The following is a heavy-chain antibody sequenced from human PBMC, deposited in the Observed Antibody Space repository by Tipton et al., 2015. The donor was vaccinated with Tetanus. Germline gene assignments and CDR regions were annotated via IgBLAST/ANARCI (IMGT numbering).Heavy chain of an antibody. Sequence: TLSLTCTVSGGSISSSSYYWGWIRQPPGKGLEWIGNIFYIGSAYYNPSLRSRFTISVDTSKNQFSLKLSSVTAADTALYYCARRGTMPSAPSRYFDYWGQGTLVTVSS. CDR1: GGSISSSSYY. V-gene: IGHV4-39*01. CDR2: IFYIGSA. D-gene: IGHD2-2*01. J-gene: IGHJ4*02. CDR3: ARRGTMPSAPSRYFDY.